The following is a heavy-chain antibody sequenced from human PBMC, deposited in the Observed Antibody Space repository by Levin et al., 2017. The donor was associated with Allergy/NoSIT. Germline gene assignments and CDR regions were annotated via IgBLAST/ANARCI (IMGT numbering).Heavy chain of an antibody. V-gene: IGHV3-9*01. CDR2: ISWNSAGI. CDR3: AKVKGGWYYFDY. D-gene: IGHD6-19*01. Sequence: GGSLRLSCAASGFTFEDYAMHWVRQAPGKGLEWVSGISWNSAGIGYADSVKGRFTISRDNAKNSLYLQMNSLRAEDTALYYCAKVKGGWYYFDYWGQGTLVTVSS. CDR1: GFTFEDYA. J-gene: IGHJ4*02.